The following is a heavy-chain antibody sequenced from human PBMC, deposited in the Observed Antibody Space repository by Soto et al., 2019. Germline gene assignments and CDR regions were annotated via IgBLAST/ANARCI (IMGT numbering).Heavy chain of an antibody. CDR3: ARDPKQLVRTYYYYGMDV. CDR1: GYTFTRYC. Sequence: ASVKVSCKASGYTFTRYCISWVRQAPGQGLEWMGWISAYNGNTNYAQKLQGRVTMTTDTSTSTAYMELRSLRSDDTAVYYCARDPKQLVRTYYYYGMDVWGQGTTVTVS. V-gene: IGHV1-18*04. J-gene: IGHJ6*02. D-gene: IGHD6-6*01. CDR2: ISAYNGNT.